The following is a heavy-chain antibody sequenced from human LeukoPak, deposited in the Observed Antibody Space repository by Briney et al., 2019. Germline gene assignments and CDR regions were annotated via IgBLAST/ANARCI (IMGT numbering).Heavy chain of an antibody. D-gene: IGHD6-13*01. CDR3: ARDGGAAAAGTD. J-gene: IGHJ4*02. Sequence: SQTLSLTCGISGDSVSSNSAAWDWVRQSPSRGLGWVGRTYYRSKWYNDYAVSVKSRITINPDTSKNQFSLQLNSVTPEDTAVYYCARDGGAAAAGTDWGQGTLVTVSS. V-gene: IGHV6-1*01. CDR2: TYYRSKWYN. CDR1: GDSVSSNSAA.